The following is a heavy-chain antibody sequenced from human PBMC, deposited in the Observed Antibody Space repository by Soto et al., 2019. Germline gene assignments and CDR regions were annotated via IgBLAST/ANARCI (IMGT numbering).Heavy chain of an antibody. D-gene: IGHD2-15*01. J-gene: IGHJ4*02. CDR3: YCSGGSSRLPFDY. Sequence: QVQLVQSGAEVKKPGASVKVSCKASGYTFTGYYMHWVRQAPGQGLEWMGWINPNSGGTNYAQKVQGRVTMTRDTSISTAYMELSRLRSDDTAVYYCYCSGGSSRLPFDYWGQGTLVTVSS. V-gene: IGHV1-2*02. CDR2: INPNSGGT. CDR1: GYTFTGYY.